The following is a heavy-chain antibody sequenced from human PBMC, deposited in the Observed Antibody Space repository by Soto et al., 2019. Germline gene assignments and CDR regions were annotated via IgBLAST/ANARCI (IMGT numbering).Heavy chain of an antibody. V-gene: IGHV1-58*02. CDR1: GFTFTNSA. Sequence: QMQLVQSGPEVKKPGTSVKVSCKASGFTFTNSAIQWVRQARGQRLEWIGWIVVGSGNTNYAQKFQERLTITRDMSTSTAYMELSSLRSEDTAIYYCAARTGSYTSYYYMDVWGKGTTVTVSS. J-gene: IGHJ6*03. CDR3: AARTGSYTSYYYMDV. D-gene: IGHD3-9*01. CDR2: IVVGSGNT.